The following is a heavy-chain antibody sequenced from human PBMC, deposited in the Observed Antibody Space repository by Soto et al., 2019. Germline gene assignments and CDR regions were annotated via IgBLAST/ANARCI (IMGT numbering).Heavy chain of an antibody. CDR1: GFTSSSYA. CDR3: ARGAIGAEMATIKRPYYFDY. D-gene: IGHD5-12*01. Sequence: QVQLVESGGGVVQPGRSLRLSCAASGFTSSSYAMHWVRQAPGKGLEWVAVISYDGSNKYYADSVKGRFTISRDNSKNTLYLQMNSLRAEDTAVYYCARGAIGAEMATIKRPYYFDYWGQGTLVTVSS. V-gene: IGHV3-30-3*01. J-gene: IGHJ4*02. CDR2: ISYDGSNK.